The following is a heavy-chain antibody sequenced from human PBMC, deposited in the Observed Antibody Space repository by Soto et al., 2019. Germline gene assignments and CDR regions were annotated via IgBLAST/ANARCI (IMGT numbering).Heavy chain of an antibody. Sequence: ETLSLTCTVSGGSISSYYWSWIRQPPGKGLEWIGYIYYSGSTNYNPSLKSRVTISVDTSKNQFSLKLSSVTAADTAVYYCASLDYGGYYFXYWGQGTLVXVSS. CDR1: GGSISSYY. V-gene: IGHV4-59*01. D-gene: IGHD4-17*01. CDR2: IYYSGST. J-gene: IGHJ4*02. CDR3: ASLDYGGYYFXY.